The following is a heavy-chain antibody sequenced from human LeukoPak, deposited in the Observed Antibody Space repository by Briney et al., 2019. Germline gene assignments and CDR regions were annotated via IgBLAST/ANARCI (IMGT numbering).Heavy chain of an antibody. CDR3: ARDVRGGYYFDY. J-gene: IGHJ4*02. CDR2: IYYSGST. V-gene: IGHV4-59*01. CDR1: GSSISSYY. D-gene: IGHD3-10*02. Sequence: SETLSLTCTVSGSSISSYYWSWIRQPPGKGLEWIGYIYYSGSTNYNPSLKSRVTISVDTSKNQFSLKLSSVTAADTAVYYCARDVRGGYYFDYWGQGTLVTVSS.